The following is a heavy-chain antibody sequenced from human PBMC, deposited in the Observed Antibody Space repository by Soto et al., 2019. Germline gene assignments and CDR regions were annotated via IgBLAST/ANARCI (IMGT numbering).Heavy chain of an antibody. J-gene: IGHJ6*02. CDR3: ASAIGDSRSSWYVHDGYYYGMDV. CDR2: MSYDGSNK. V-gene: IGHV3-30-3*01. D-gene: IGHD6-13*01. Sequence: QVQLVESGGGVVQPGRSLRLSCAASGFTFSSYAMHWVRQAPGKGLEGVAVMSYDGSNKYYADSVKGRFTLSRDNSKNTLYLQMNSLRAGDTAVYYCASAIGDSRSSWYVHDGYYYGMDVWCQGTTVTVSS. CDR1: GFTFSSYA.